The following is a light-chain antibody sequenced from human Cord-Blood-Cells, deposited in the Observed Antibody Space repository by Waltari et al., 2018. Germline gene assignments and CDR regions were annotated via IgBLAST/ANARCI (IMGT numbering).Light chain of an antibody. CDR1: SSDVGGYKS. Sequence: QSALTQPASVSGSPGQSITISCTGTSSDVGGYKSVSWYQQHPGKAPKLMIYDVSNRPSGVSNRFSGSKSGNTASLTISGLQAEDEADYYCSSYTSSSTWVFGGGTKLTVL. CDR2: DVS. CDR3: SSYTSSSTWV. V-gene: IGLV2-14*03. J-gene: IGLJ3*02.